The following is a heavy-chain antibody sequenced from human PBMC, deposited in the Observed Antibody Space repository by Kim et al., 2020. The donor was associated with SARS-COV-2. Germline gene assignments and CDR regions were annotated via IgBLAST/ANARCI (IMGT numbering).Heavy chain of an antibody. J-gene: IGHJ4*02. CDR3: AKHEERTHDY. CDR2: IDYGGTTT. Sequence: GGSLRLSCAASGFTFSNYYLSWVRQAPGKGLEWVSGIDYGGTTTYYSDSVKGRFTISRDNSKSTLYLQMNGLTAGYTAVYYCAKHEERTHDYWGQGTLVTVSS. V-gene: IGHV3-23*01. CDR1: GFTFSNYY.